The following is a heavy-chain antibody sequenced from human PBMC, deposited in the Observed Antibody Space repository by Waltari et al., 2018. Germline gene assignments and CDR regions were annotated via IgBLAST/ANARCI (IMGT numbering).Heavy chain of an antibody. CDR2: ISPILGIA. D-gene: IGHD6-19*01. Sequence: QVQLVQSGAEVQKPGSSVTVSCKASGGTFISYAISWVRPAPGQGLEWMGRISPILGIANYEQKFQGRVTITADKSTSTAYMELSSLRSEDTAVYYCARDLGSSGWYGSPWFDPWGQGTLVTVSS. CDR3: ARDLGSSGWYGSPWFDP. CDR1: GGTFISYA. V-gene: IGHV1-69*04. J-gene: IGHJ5*02.